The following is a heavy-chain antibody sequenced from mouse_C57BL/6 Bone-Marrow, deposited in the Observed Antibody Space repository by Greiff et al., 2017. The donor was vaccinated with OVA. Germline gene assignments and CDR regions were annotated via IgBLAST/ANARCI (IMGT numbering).Heavy chain of an antibody. D-gene: IGHD2-12*01. CDR1: GLTFSSLL. Sequence: EVTPTESGGDLVKPGGFLKLFCAAFGLTFSSLLMSWVRQTPDKRPEWVATICTCGSYSYLPHSVKGRVTISRDKAKNTLYLQMSSLKSEDTAMYYCARPLGLLRYAVDYWGQGTSVTVSS. CDR3: ARPLGLLRYAVDY. J-gene: IGHJ4*01. V-gene: IGHV5-6*01. CDR2: ICTCGSYS.